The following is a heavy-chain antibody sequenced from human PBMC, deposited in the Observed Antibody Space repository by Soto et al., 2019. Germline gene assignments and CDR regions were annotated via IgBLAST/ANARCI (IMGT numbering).Heavy chain of an antibody. D-gene: IGHD1-26*01. Sequence: GASVKVSCKASGYTFTSYDINWVRQATGQGLVWMGWMNPNSGNTGYAQKFQGRVTMTRNTSISTAYMELSSLRSEDTAVYYWARRRELGGSYYYSYGIDVWGQGTTVTVSS. J-gene: IGHJ6*02. CDR2: MNPNSGNT. V-gene: IGHV1-8*01. CDR1: GYTFTSYD. CDR3: ARRRELGGSYYYSYGIDV.